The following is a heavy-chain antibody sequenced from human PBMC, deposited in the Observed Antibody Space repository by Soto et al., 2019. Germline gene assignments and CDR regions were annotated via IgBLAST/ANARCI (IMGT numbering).Heavy chain of an antibody. J-gene: IGHJ4*02. CDR1: GGTFSSYA. CDR2: IIPIFGTA. CDR3: ARSTSAVAVAGSYGY. Sequence: QVQLVQSGAEVKKPGSSVKVSCKASGGTFSSYAISWVRQAPGQGLEWMGGIIPIFGTANYAQKFQGRVTITADESTITAYMELSSLRSEDTAVYYCARSTSAVAVAGSYGYWGQGSLVTVSS. V-gene: IGHV1-69*01. D-gene: IGHD6-19*01.